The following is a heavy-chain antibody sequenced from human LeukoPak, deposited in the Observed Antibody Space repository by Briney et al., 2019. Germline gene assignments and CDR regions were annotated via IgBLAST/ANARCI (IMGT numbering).Heavy chain of an antibody. CDR3: TRVELLVVDY. CDR1: GFTFSTYA. CDR2: ISGSGGST. D-gene: IGHD1-26*01. J-gene: IGHJ4*02. V-gene: IGHV3-23*01. Sequence: GGSLRLSCAASGFTFSTYAMNWVRQAPGKGLEWVSAISGSGGSTYYADSVKGRFTISRDNSKNTLYLQMNSLRAEDTAVYYCTRVELLVVDYWGQGTLVTVSS.